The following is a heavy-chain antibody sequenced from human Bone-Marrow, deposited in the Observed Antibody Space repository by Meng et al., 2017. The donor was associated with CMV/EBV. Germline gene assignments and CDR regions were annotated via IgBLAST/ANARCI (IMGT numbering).Heavy chain of an antibody. V-gene: IGHV1-18*01. J-gene: IGHJ5*02. CDR3: ARETGITMVRGNFGFDP. D-gene: IGHD3-10*01. Sequence: ASVKVSCKASGYTFTSYGISWVRQAPGQGLEWMGWISAYNGNTNYAQKLQGRVTMTTDTSTSTAYMELRSLRSDDTDVYYCARETGITMVRGNFGFDPWGQGTLVTVSS. CDR1: GYTFTSYG. CDR2: ISAYNGNT.